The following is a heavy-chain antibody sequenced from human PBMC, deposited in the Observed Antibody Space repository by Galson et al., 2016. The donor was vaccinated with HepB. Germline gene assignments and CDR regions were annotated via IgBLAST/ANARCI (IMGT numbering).Heavy chain of an antibody. CDR3: STDGGRCLSTSCALGVDY. V-gene: IGHV3-15*01. D-gene: IGHD2-2*01. J-gene: IGHJ4*02. CDR2: IKSKTDGGTT. CDR1: GFTFSNGW. Sequence: SLRLSCAASGFTFSNGWMTWVRQAPEKGLEWIGRIKSKTDGGTTAYAAFVKGRFTISRDDSVNKLYLQMSSLKIEDTAVYYCSTDGGRCLSTSCALGVDYWGQGTLVTVSS.